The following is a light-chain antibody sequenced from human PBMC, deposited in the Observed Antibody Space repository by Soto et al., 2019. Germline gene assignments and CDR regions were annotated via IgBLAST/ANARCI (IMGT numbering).Light chain of an antibody. Sequence: DIQMTQSPASGSASVGDRITITCRASQDIGGRLAWYQQKPGKAPKLLIYKASSLESGVPSRFSGSIYGTEFNLTISSLQPDDFATYYCQQYNSYPLTFGGGTKVDIK. CDR3: QQYNSYPLT. CDR1: QDIGGR. J-gene: IGKJ4*01. V-gene: IGKV1-5*03. CDR2: KAS.